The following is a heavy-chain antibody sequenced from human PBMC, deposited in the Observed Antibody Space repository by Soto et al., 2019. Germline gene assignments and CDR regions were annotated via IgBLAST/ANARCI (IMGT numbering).Heavy chain of an antibody. D-gene: IGHD3-3*01. V-gene: IGHV3-74*01. CDR1: GFTFSNYW. CDR3: VRDFRSSDF. CDR2: INGVGTYT. J-gene: IGHJ4*02. Sequence: GGSLRLSRAASGFTFSNYWIHCVRQAPGKGPMWVSRINGVGTYTNYADSVRGRFSISRDNSENTVYLQMNSLRVEDTAMYYCVRDFRSSDFWGQGTPVTVSS.